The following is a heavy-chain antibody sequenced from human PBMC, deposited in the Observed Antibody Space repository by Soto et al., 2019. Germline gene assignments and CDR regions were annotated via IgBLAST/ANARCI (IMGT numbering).Heavy chain of an antibody. CDR1: GGSISHHY. CDR3: TRANWYSEY. V-gene: IGHV4-59*11. Sequence: QVQLQESGPGLVKPSETLSLTCSVSGGSISHHYLSWIRQPHGKGLEWICYIYYNGNTNYNPSLNTRVTMSVDTSRKQISLKFTTVTAAEMAVYYCTRANWYSEYWGQGTLVTVSS. D-gene: IGHD7-27*01. J-gene: IGHJ4*02. CDR2: IYYNGNT.